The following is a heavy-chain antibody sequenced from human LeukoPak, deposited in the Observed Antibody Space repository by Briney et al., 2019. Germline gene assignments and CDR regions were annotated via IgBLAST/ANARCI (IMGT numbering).Heavy chain of an antibody. CDR1: DGSFSGYY. V-gene: IGHV4-34*01. CDR3: ARIGVRFVGATRRDWFDP. Sequence: PSETLSLTCAVYDGSFSGYYWSWIRQPPGKGLEWIGEINHSGSTNYNPSLKSRVTISVDTSKNQFSLKLSSVTAADTAVYYCARIGVRFVGATRRDWFDPWGQGTLVTVSS. CDR2: INHSGST. J-gene: IGHJ5*02. D-gene: IGHD1-26*01.